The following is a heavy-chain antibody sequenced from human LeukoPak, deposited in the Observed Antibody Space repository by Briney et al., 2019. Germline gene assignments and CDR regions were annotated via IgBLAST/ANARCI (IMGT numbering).Heavy chain of an antibody. D-gene: IGHD1-26*01. Sequence: SGGSLRLSCAASGFTFTSYSMNWVRQAPGKGLEWVSTISGGGGSTYYADSVKGRFTISRDNSMNTLYLQVNSLRAEDTAVYYCAKGGKWDVTPFDYWGQGTLVTVSS. CDR2: ISGGGGST. V-gene: IGHV3-23*01. CDR1: GFTFTSYS. CDR3: AKGGKWDVTPFDY. J-gene: IGHJ4*02.